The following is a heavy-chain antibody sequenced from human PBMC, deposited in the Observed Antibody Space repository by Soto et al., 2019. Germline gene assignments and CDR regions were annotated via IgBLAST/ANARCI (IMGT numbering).Heavy chain of an antibody. J-gene: IGHJ6*02. D-gene: IGHD4-17*01. CDR3: AKDGPNYGDYVRVIYYYGMVV. Sequence: EVQLLESGGGLVQPGGSLRLSCAASGFTFSSYAMSWVRQAPGKGLEWVSAISGSGGSTYYADSVKGRVTISRDNSKNPLYLQMNSLRAEDTAVYYYAKDGPNYGDYVRVIYYYGMVVWGQGTTVTVSS. CDR1: GFTFSSYA. V-gene: IGHV3-23*01. CDR2: ISGSGGST.